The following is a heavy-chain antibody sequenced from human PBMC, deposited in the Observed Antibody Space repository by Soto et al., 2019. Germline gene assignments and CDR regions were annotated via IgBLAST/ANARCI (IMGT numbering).Heavy chain of an antibody. J-gene: IGHJ4*02. Sequence: ASVKVSCKASGGTFSSYAISWVRQAPGQGLEWMGGIIPIFGTANYAQKFQGRVTITADKSTSTAYMELSSLRSEDTAAYYCASPRREVDYWGQGTLVTVSS. CDR3: ASPRREVDY. V-gene: IGHV1-69*06. CDR1: GGTFSSYA. CDR2: IIPIFGTA.